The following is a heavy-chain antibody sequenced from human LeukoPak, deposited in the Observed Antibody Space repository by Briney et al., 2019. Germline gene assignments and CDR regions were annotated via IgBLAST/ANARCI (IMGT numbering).Heavy chain of an antibody. CDR2: INPNSGGT. D-gene: IGHD6-13*01. CDR3: ARVTGYSSSWYVVDY. J-gene: IGHJ4*02. Sequence: EASVKVSCKASRYTFTGYYMHWVRQAPGQGLEWMGWINPNSGGTNYAQKFRGRVTMTRDTSISTAYMELSRLRSDDTAVYYCARVTGYSSSWYVVDYWGQGTLVTVSS. CDR1: RYTFTGYY. V-gene: IGHV1-2*02.